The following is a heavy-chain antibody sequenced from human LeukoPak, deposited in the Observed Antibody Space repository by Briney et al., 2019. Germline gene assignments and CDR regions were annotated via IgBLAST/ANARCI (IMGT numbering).Heavy chain of an antibody. CDR3: ARNNRDY. J-gene: IGHJ4*02. V-gene: IGHV3-74*01. D-gene: IGHD1/OR15-1a*01. Sequence: PGGSLRLSCAASGFTFSNYWMHWVRHAPGKGLVWVSRIYGDGTRIAYADSVKGRFTISRDNAKSTLYLQMNSLRVEDTAVYYCARNNRDYWGQGTLVTVSS. CDR1: GFTFSNYW. CDR2: IYGDGTRI.